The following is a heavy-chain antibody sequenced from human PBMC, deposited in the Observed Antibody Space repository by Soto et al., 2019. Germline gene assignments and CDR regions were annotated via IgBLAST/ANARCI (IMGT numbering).Heavy chain of an antibody. Sequence: LSLTCSVPGGSISSYYWSGIRQPPGKGLEWIGYLYYSGSTNYNPSLRSRVTISIDTSKNQFSLKLSSVTAADTAVYYCARAYRGNCFADRGQGTLVTVSS. CDR2: LYYSGST. D-gene: IGHD2-15*01. V-gene: IGHV4-59*01. CDR1: GGSISSYY. J-gene: IGHJ4*01. CDR3: ARAYRGNCFAD.